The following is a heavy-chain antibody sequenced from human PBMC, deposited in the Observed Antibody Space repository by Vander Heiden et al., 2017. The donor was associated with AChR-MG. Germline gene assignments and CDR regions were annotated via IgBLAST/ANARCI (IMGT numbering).Heavy chain of an antibody. CDR1: GFSLSPSGAG. CDR2: IYWNDDK. Sequence: QLTLRESGPALVKPTQTLTLTCTFSGFSLSPSGAGVGWIRHPPRKALEWLAIIYWNDDKRYSPSLKSRHTITKDTSKNQVVLTMTNMDPADTATYYCAHGAGYFDYWGQGTLVTVAS. D-gene: IGHD6-19*01. V-gene: IGHV2-5*01. J-gene: IGHJ4*02. CDR3: AHGAGYFDY.